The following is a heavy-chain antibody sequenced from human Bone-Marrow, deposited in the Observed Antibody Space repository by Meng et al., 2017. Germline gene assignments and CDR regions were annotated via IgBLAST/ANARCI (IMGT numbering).Heavy chain of an antibody. CDR2: IIPIFATA. CDR1: HGTFISYA. V-gene: IGHV1-69*01. Sequence: HVHLVRSWAEVTKPGASVKVAFKASHGTFISYAISWVRQAPGQGLEWMGGIIPIFATANYAQKFQSRVTITADEPTTTAYMELSSLRAEDTAVYYCASEPGPRIGWFDPWGQGTLVTASS. J-gene: IGHJ5*02. CDR3: ASEPGPRIGWFDP.